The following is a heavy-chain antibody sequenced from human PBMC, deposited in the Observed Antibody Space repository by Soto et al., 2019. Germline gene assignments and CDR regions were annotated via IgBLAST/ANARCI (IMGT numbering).Heavy chain of an antibody. Sequence: SETLSLTCTVSGGSVSSGSFYWSWIRQPPGKGLEWIGFIYDNRTFNYNPSLKSRVTISVDTSKHQFSLKLSSVTAADTAVYYCARVPLGYTGSHYFDFWGQGALVTVSS. CDR1: GGSVSSGSFY. D-gene: IGHD6-6*01. CDR3: ARVPLGYTGSHYFDF. CDR2: IYDNRTF. V-gene: IGHV4-61*01. J-gene: IGHJ4*02.